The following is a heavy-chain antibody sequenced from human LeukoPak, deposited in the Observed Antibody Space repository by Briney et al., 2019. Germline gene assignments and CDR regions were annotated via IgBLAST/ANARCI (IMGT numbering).Heavy chain of an antibody. Sequence: GASVKVSCKASGGTFSSYAISWVRQAPGQGLEWMGRIIPIFGTANYAQKLQGRVTITTDESTSTAYMELSSLRSEDTAVYYCARGKVGATRGDLDYWGQGTLVTVSS. CDR3: ARGKVGATRGDLDY. V-gene: IGHV1-69*05. CDR2: IIPIFGTA. CDR1: GGTFSSYA. J-gene: IGHJ4*02. D-gene: IGHD1-26*01.